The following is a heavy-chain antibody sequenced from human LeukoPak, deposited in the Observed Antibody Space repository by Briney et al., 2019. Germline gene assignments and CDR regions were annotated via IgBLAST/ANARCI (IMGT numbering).Heavy chain of an antibody. CDR3: ARDNVGTTLPIGY. CDR2: IYSGGST. V-gene: IGHV3-53*01. D-gene: IGHD1-1*01. CDR1: GFTVSSNY. J-gene: IGHJ4*02. Sequence: GGSLRLSCAASGFTVSSNYMSWVRQAPGKGLEWVSVIYSGGSTYYADSVKGRFTISRDNSKNTLYLQMNSLRAEDTAVYYCARDNVGTTLPIGYWGQGTLVTVSS.